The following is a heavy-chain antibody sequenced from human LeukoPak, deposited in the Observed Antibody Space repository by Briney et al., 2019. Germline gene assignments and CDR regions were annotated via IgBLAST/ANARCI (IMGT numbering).Heavy chain of an antibody. D-gene: IGHD6-19*01. CDR1: GFTFSSYA. CDR3: AKGHAAVVGTYDC. Sequence: GGSLRLSCAASGFTFSSYAMNWVRQAPGKGLEWVSAITGSGGSTFYADSLKGRFTISRDNSKNTLYLQMDSLRAEDTAVYYCAKGHAAVVGTYDCWGQGTLVTVSS. CDR2: ITGSGGST. J-gene: IGHJ4*02. V-gene: IGHV3-23*01.